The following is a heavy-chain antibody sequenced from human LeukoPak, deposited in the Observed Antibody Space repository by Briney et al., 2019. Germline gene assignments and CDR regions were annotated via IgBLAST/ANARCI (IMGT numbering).Heavy chain of an antibody. CDR3: AKLPGGLTD. CDR1: GYNVTGYD. Sequence: GASVKVSCKASGYNVTGYDMHWVRQAPGRGPEWMAWINPNSGGANYAQKFQGRATLTRDTSISTAYMELSNLNSDDTAVYYCAKLPGGLTDWGQGTLVTVSS. CDR2: INPNSGGA. V-gene: IGHV1-2*02. J-gene: IGHJ4*02. D-gene: IGHD3-16*01.